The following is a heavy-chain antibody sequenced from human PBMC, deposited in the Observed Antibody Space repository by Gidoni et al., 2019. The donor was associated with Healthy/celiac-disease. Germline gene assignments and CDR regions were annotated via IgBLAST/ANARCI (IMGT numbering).Heavy chain of an antibody. CDR1: GGSISSGSYY. CDR2: IYTSGST. V-gene: IGHV4-61*02. J-gene: IGHJ5*02. D-gene: IGHD3-22*01. Sequence: QVQLQESGPGLVKPSQTLSLTCTVSGGSISSGSYYWSWIRQPAGKGLEWIGRIYTSGSTNYNPSPKSRVTISVDTSKNQFSLKLSSVTAADTAVYYCARGTYYYDSSGYYYGNWFDPWGQGTLVTVSS. CDR3: ARGTYYYDSSGYYYGNWFDP.